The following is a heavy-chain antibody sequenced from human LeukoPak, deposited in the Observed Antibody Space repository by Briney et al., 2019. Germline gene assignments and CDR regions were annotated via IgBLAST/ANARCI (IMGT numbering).Heavy chain of an antibody. CDR1: GFTFSTSS. CDR2: ISRSSRTI. J-gene: IGHJ6*04. D-gene: IGHD3-10*02. CDR3: AELGITMIGGV. Sequence: GGSLRLSCTASGFTFSTSSMNWVRQAPGKGLEWLSFISRSSRTIYYADSVKGRFTISRDNAKNSLYLQMSSLRAEDTAVYYCAELGITMIGGVWGKGTTVTISS. V-gene: IGHV3-48*01.